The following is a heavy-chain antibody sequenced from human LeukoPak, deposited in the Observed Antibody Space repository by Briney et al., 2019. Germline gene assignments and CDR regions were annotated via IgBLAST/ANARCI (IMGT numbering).Heavy chain of an antibody. CDR1: GFTFGDYA. J-gene: IGHJ4*02. D-gene: IGHD5-18*01. CDR3: TSGSRGYSYGYY. Sequence: PGGSLRLSCTASGFTFGDYAMSWVRQAPGKGLEWVGFVRSKAYGGTTEYAASVKGRFTISRDDSKSIAYLQMNSLKTEDTAVYYCTSGSRGYSYGYYWGQGTLVTVSS. CDR2: VRSKAYGGTT. V-gene: IGHV3-49*04.